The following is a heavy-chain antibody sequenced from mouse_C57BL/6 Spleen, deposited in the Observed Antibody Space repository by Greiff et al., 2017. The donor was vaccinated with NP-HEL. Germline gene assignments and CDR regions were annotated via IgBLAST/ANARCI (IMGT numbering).Heavy chain of an antibody. J-gene: IGHJ4*01. V-gene: IGHV5-4*01. CDR3: ARDGGNYVGYAMDY. D-gene: IGHD2-1*01. CDR2: ISDGGSYT. CDR1: GFTFSSYA. Sequence: EVQLVESGGGLVKPGGSLKLSCAASGFTFSSYAMSWVRQTPEKRLEWVATISDGGSYTYYPDNVKGRFTISRDNAKNNLYLQMSHLKSEDTAMYYCARDGGNYVGYAMDYWGQGTSVTVSS.